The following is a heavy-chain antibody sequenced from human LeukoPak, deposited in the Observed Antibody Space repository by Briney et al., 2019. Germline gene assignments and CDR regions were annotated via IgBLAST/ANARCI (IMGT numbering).Heavy chain of an antibody. V-gene: IGHV4-31*03. CDR3: AREKIAAAGTDLLFDP. J-gene: IGHJ5*02. D-gene: IGHD6-13*01. CDR2: IYYSGST. CDR1: GGSISSGGYY. Sequence: SETLSLTCTVSGGSISSGGYYWRWIRQHPGKGLEWIGYIYYSGSTYYNPSLKSRVTISVDTSKNQFSLKLSSVTAADTAVYYCAREKIAAAGTDLLFDPWGQGTLVTVSS.